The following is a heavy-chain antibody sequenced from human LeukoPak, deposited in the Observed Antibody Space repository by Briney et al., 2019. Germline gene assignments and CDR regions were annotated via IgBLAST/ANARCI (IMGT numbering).Heavy chain of an antibody. CDR2: INAGNANT. D-gene: IGHD4-17*01. CDR1: GYTFTSHT. CDR3: ARETAVTKNDAFDI. J-gene: IGHJ3*02. V-gene: IGHV1-3*01. Sequence: GASVKVSCKASGYTFTSHTIHWVRQAPGQRLEWMGWINAGNANTKYSQRFQGRVTITWDTFAYTAYTELSSLKSEDTAVYYCARETAVTKNDAFDIWGQGTMVIVSS.